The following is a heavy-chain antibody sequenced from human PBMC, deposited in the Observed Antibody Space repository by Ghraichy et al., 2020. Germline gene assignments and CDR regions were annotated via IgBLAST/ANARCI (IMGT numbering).Heavy chain of an antibody. CDR3: ARDNHASLDY. V-gene: IGHV3-74*01. J-gene: IGHJ4*02. CDR1: GFTLSFYW. CDR2: ISTDGSII. D-gene: IGHD3-16*01. Sequence: LSLTCAASGFTLSFYWMHWVRQAPGKGLVWVARISTDGSIIAYADSVKGRFTISRDNAKDTLYLLMNSLRAEDTAVYYCARDNHASLDYWGQGSLVTGSS.